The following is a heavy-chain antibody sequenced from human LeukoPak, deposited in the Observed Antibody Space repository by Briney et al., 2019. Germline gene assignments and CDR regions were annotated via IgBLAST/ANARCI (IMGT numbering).Heavy chain of an antibody. V-gene: IGHV1-2*02. CDR3: ALHYCSSTSCYSDDAFDI. J-gene: IGHJ3*02. D-gene: IGHD2-2*02. CDR2: MNPNSGAT. CDR1: GYSFTGYF. Sequence: ASVKVSCKASGYSFTGYFIHWIRQAPGQGLEWMGWMNPNSGATDYAQDFQDRVTMTRDTSLSTFYMELNSLRHDDTAVYYCALHYCSSTSCYSDDAFDIWGQGTMVTVSS.